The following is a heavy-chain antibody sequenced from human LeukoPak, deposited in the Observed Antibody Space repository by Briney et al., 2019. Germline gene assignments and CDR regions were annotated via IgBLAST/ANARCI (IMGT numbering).Heavy chain of an antibody. V-gene: IGHV1-69*13. CDR3: AKDLDIVVVPAAMGY. CDR1: GGTFSSYA. J-gene: IGHJ4*02. Sequence: SVKVSCKASGGTFSSYAISWVRQAPGQGLEWMGGIIPIFGTANYTQKFQGRVTITADESTSTAYMELSSLRSEDTAVYYCAKDLDIVVVPAAMGYWGQGTLVTVSS. CDR2: IIPIFGTA. D-gene: IGHD2-2*01.